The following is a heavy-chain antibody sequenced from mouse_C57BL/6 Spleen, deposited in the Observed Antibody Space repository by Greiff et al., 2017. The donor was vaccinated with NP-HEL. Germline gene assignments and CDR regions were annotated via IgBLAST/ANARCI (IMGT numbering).Heavy chain of an antibody. D-gene: IGHD2-3*01. V-gene: IGHV1-61*01. CDR3: ARDGMDYAMDY. CDR2: IYPSDSET. Sequence: VKLLESGAELVRPGSSVKLSCKASGYTFTSYWMDWVKQRPGQGLEWIGNIYPSDSETHYNQKFKDKATLTVDKSSSTAYMQLSSLTSEDSAVYYCARDGMDYAMDYWGQGTSVTVSS. CDR1: GYTFTSYW. J-gene: IGHJ4*01.